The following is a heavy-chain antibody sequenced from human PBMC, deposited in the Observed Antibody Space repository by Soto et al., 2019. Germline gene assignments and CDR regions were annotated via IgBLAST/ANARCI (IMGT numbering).Heavy chain of an antibody. Sequence: QVQLVQSGAEVKKPGASVKVSCKASGYTFTSYYMHWVRQAPGQGLEWMGIINPSGGSTSYAQKFQGRVTMTRDTSTSTVYMELSSLRSEDTAVYYCARDGLSAYSSALYYFDYWGQGTLVTVSS. CDR3: ARDGLSAYSSALYYFDY. V-gene: IGHV1-46*01. D-gene: IGHD6-19*01. CDR2: INPSGGST. CDR1: GYTFTSYY. J-gene: IGHJ4*02.